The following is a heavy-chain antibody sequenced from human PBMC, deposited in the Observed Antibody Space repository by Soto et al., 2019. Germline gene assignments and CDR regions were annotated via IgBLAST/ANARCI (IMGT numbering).Heavy chain of an antibody. J-gene: IGHJ4*02. CDR1: GDSISSSSYY. D-gene: IGHD4-4*01. CDR2: IYYSGST. V-gene: IGHV4-39*01. CDR3: ARSGGLQHIDY. Sequence: PSETLSLTCTVSGDSISSSSYYWCWIRQPPGKGLEWIGSIYYSGSTDYNPSLKSRVTISVDTSKNQFSLKLTSVTAADTAVHYCARSGGLQHIDYWGQGTLVTVSS.